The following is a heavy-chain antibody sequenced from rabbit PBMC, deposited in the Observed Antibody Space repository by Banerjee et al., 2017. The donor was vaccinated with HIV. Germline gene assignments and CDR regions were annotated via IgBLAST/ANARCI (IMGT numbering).Heavy chain of an antibody. CDR1: GFALMSIA. Sequence: QEQLKETGGGLVQPGGSLTLSCKASGFALMSIAMSWVRQTPGKGLEWIGDIYPAFGITNYANWVNGRFSISRENAQNTVFLQMTSLTAADTATYFCARDGAGGSYFALWGPGTLVTVS. CDR2: IYPAFGIT. CDR3: ARDGAGGSYFAL. J-gene: IGHJ4*01. V-gene: IGHV1S47*01. D-gene: IGHD8-1*01.